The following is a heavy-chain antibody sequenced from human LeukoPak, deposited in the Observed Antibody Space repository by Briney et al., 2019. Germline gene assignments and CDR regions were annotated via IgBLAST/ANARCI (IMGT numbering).Heavy chain of an antibody. Sequence: ASVKVSCKASGYTFTGYYMHWVRQAPGQGLEWMGWINPNSGGTNYAQKFQGRVTMTRDTSISTAYMELSRLRSDDTAVYYCAREGGYCSSTSCYSLYNWFDPWGQGTLVTVSS. CDR3: AREGGYCSSTSCYSLYNWFDP. J-gene: IGHJ5*02. CDR1: GYTFTGYY. D-gene: IGHD2-2*01. CDR2: INPNSGGT. V-gene: IGHV1-2*02.